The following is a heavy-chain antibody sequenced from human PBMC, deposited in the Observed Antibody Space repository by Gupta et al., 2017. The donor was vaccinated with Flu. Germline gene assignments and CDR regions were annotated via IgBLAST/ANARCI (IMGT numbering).Heavy chain of an antibody. D-gene: IGHD2-2*01. J-gene: IGHJ4*02. CDR1: GGSFRGYY. CDR2: INHSGST. CDR3: ARGRGYAYYFDY. Sequence: QVQLQQWGAGLLKPSETLSLTCAVYGGSFRGYYWSWIRQPPGKGLEWIGEINHSGSTNYNPSLKSRVTISVDMSKNQFSLKLSSVTAAETAVYYCARGRGYAYYFDYWGQGTLVTASS. V-gene: IGHV4-34*02.